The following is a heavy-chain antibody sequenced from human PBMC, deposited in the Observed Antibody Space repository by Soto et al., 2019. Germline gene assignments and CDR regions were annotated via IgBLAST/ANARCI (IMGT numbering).Heavy chain of an antibody. V-gene: IGHV1-18*01. Sequence: QVQLGQSGAEVKKPGASVKVSCKASGYTFTSYGISWVRQAPGQGLEWMGWISAYNGNTNYAQKLQGRVTMTTDKTTSKAYMELRSLRSDDTAVYYCSGERFPGSAAFDYWGQGTLVTVSS. D-gene: IGHD6-25*01. CDR3: SGERFPGSAAFDY. CDR2: ISAYNGNT. CDR1: GYTFTSYG. J-gene: IGHJ4*02.